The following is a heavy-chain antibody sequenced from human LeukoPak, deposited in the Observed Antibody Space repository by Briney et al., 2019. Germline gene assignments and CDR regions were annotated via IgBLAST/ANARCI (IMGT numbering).Heavy chain of an antibody. CDR2: ISWDGGST. J-gene: IGHJ4*02. CDR3: AMLRYSGGWWDY. D-gene: IGHD6-19*01. V-gene: IGHV3-43D*03. Sequence: PGGSLRLSCAASGFTFDDYAMHWVRQAPGKGLEWVSLISWDGGSTYYADSVKGRFTISRDNSKNTVFLQMSSLRLEDTAVYYCAMLRYSGGWWDYWGQGTLVTVSS. CDR1: GFTFDDYA.